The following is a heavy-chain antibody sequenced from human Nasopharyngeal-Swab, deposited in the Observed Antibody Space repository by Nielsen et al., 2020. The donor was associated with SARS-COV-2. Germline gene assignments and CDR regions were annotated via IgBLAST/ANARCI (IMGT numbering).Heavy chain of an antibody. D-gene: IGHD1-26*01. CDR2: IKQDGSEK. Sequence: GESLKISCAASGFTFSSYWMSWVRQAPGKGLEWVANIKQDGSEKYCVDSVKGRFTISRDNAKNSLYLQMNSLRAEDTAVYYCARVFGWELLRDGFDYWGQGTLVTVSS. CDR1: GFTFSSYW. V-gene: IGHV3-7*01. CDR3: ARVFGWELLRDGFDY. J-gene: IGHJ4*02.